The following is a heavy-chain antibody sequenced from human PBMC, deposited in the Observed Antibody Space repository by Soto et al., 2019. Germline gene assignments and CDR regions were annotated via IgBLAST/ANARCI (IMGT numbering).Heavy chain of an antibody. CDR3: ARGGAGVAEC. D-gene: IGHD3-3*01. Sequence: QVQLQESGPGLVKPSQSLSLTCTVSGGSIRSGGYYWSWIRQHPGKGLEWIGYIYYSGSTYYNLSLKSRVTISDDTSTNQSSLKLSSVTAADTAVYYCARGGAGVAECWGQGTLVTVSS. V-gene: IGHV4-31*03. J-gene: IGHJ4*02. CDR1: GGSIRSGGYY. CDR2: IYYSGST.